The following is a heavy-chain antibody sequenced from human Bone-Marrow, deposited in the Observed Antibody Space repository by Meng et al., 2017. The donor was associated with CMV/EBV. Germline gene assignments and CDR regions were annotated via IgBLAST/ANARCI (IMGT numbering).Heavy chain of an antibody. D-gene: IGHD7-27*01. CDR1: GGTFSSYA. CDR2: IIPIFGTA. CDR3: ARDMSNWGFYYGMDV. Sequence: SVKVSCKASGGTFSSYAISWVRQAPGQGLEWMGGIIPIFGTANYAQKFQGRVTITTDESTSTAYMELSSLRSEDTAVYYCARDMSNWGFYYGMDVWGQGPTVTVSS. J-gene: IGHJ6*01. V-gene: IGHV1-69*05.